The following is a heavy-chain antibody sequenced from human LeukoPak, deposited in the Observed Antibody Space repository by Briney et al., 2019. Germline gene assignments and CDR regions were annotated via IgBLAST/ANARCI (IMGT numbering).Heavy chain of an antibody. Sequence: TSETLSLTCSVSGDSITGYYWGWIRQPPGKGLEWIGNIYYTGNTYYNSSLKSRVTISLDTSKNQFSLKLSSVTAADTALYYCARENGYRYDYWGQGTLVTVSS. CDR2: IYYTGNT. V-gene: IGHV4-39*07. D-gene: IGHD5-18*01. CDR1: GDSITGYY. CDR3: ARENGYRYDY. J-gene: IGHJ4*02.